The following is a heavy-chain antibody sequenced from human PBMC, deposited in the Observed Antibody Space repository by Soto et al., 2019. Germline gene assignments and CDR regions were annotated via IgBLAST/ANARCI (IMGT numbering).Heavy chain of an antibody. CDR1: VRSISSGGYS. CDR2: IYHSGST. Sequence: SETLSLTCAVSVRSISSGGYSWSWIRLPPGKGLEWIGYIYHSGSTYYNPSLKSRVTISVDRSKNQFSLKLSSVTAADTAVYYCARRGYGPWFPYYYGMDVWGQGTTVTVSS. V-gene: IGHV4-30-2*01. D-gene: IGHD5-18*01. J-gene: IGHJ6*02. CDR3: ARRGYGPWFPYYYGMDV.